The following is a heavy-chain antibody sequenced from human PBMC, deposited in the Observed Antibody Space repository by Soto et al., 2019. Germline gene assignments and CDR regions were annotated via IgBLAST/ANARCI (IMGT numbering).Heavy chain of an antibody. Sequence: QVQLLQSGAEVKKPGASVRVSCKAYGYTFTDYYMHWVRQAPGQGLEWMGWINPNSGDKRYAQKFPVRVTMTRDTSINTAYMEMSSPSSDDTAVYYCARGHILTGPSHPFDYWGQGTLVPVSS. J-gene: IGHJ4*02. V-gene: IGHV1-2*02. CDR3: ARGHILTGPSHPFDY. D-gene: IGHD3-9*01. CDR2: INPNSGDK. CDR1: GYTFTDYY.